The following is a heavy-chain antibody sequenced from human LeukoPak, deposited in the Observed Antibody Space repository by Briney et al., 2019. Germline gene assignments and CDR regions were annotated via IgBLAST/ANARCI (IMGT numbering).Heavy chain of an antibody. CDR2: ISGSGGST. D-gene: IGHD6-13*01. CDR1: GFTFSSYA. J-gene: IGHJ4*02. CDR3: AKGRSSSSWQRIDY. V-gene: IGHV3-23*01. Sequence: PGGSLRLSCAASGFTFSSYAMSWVRQAPGKGLEWVSAISGSGGSTYYADSVKGRFTISRDNSKNTLYLQMNSLRAEDTAVYYCAKGRSSSSWQRIDYWGQGTLVTVSS.